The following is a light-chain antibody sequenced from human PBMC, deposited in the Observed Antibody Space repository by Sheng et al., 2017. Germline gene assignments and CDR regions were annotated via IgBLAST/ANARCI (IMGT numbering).Light chain of an antibody. CDR2: GAS. J-gene: IGKJ4*01. CDR3: QQRSNWPPRVT. CDR1: QSVSTN. V-gene: IGKV3-15*01. Sequence: EIFLTQSPVTLSVSPGERVTLSCRASQSVSTNLAWYQQKPGQAPRLLIYGASTRVTGIPARFSGSGSGTEFSLTISSLEPEDFAVYYCQQRSNWPPRVTFGGGTKVEI.